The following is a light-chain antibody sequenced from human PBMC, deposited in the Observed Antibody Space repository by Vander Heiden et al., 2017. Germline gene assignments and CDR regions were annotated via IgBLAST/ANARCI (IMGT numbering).Light chain of an antibody. CDR2: LGS. CDR3: SQALPTALT. V-gene: IGKV2-28*01. CDR1: QSLLDSNGYNY. J-gene: IGKJ5*01. Sequence: ESGRADSPLSLPVTAAEPASISLRSSQSLLDSNGYNYVDWYMPKPGQSPQLLIYLGSNRAFGVPVRFSGTGSGTDFTLKSSRVEAEAVGVYYCSQALPTALTFGQGTRLEIK.